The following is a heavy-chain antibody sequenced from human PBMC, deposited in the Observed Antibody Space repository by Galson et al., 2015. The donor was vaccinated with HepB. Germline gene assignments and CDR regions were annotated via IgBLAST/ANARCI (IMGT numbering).Heavy chain of an antibody. Sequence: SVKVSCKASGYTFTSYAMHWVRQAPGQRLEWMGWINAGNGNTKYSQKFQGRVTITRDTSASTAYMELSSLRSEDAAVYYCARADVDTALRGARGYWGQGTLVTVSS. CDR2: INAGNGNT. CDR1: GYTFTSYA. D-gene: IGHD5-18*01. J-gene: IGHJ4*02. V-gene: IGHV1-3*01. CDR3: ARADVDTALRGARGY.